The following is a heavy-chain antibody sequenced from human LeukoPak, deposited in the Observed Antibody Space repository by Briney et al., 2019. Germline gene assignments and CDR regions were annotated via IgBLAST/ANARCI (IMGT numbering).Heavy chain of an antibody. V-gene: IGHV4-59*01. CDR1: GGSISSYY. J-gene: IGHJ4*02. CDR3: ARDPAYCGGDCYLGYFDY. CDR2: IYYSGST. D-gene: IGHD2-21*02. Sequence: SETLSLTCTVSGGSISSYYWSWIRQPPGKGLEWIGYIYYSGSTNYNPSLKSRVTISVDTSKNQFSLKLSSVTAADTAVYYCARDPAYCGGDCYLGYFDYWGQGTLVTVSS.